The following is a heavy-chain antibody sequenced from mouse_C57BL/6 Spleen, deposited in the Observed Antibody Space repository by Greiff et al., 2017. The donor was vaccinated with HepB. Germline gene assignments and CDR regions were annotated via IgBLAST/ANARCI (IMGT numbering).Heavy chain of an antibody. J-gene: IGHJ2*01. Sequence: VQLQQSGTELVKPGASVKLSCKASGYTFTSYWMHWVKQRPGQGLEWIGNINPSNGGTNYNEKFKSKATLTVDKSSSTAYMQLSSLTSEDSAVYYCARDGYYYGSAYYFDYWGQGTTLTVSS. D-gene: IGHD1-1*01. CDR1: GYTFTSYW. V-gene: IGHV1-53*01. CDR3: ARDGYYYGSAYYFDY. CDR2: INPSNGGT.